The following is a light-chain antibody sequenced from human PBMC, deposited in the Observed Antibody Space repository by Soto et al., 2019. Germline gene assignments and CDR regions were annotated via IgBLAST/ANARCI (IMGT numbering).Light chain of an antibody. J-gene: IGLJ2*01. CDR1: SSNIGAGYD. CDR3: QSYDSSLSGFVV. Sequence: QSVLTQPPSVSGAPGQRVTISCTGSSSNIGAGYDVHWYQQLPGTAPKLLIYGNSHRPSGVPDRFSGSKSGTSASLAITGLQAEDEADYYCQSYDSSLSGFVVFGGVTKLTVL. V-gene: IGLV1-40*01. CDR2: GNS.